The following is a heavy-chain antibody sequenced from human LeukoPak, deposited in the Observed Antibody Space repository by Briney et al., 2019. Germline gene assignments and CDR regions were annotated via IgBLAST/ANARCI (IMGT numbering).Heavy chain of an antibody. J-gene: IGHJ4*02. CDR1: GYKFTDDY. CDR3: TPTAEAYTSWWKV. Sequence: ASVKVSCKASGYKFTDDYMHWVRQAPGQGLEFMGWINPDSGFTNYAQKFKGRVTMTRDTSISTAYLEVRSLTSDDTAVYYCTPTAEAYTSWWKVWGQGTLVTVSS. CDR2: INPDSGFT. D-gene: IGHD3-16*01. V-gene: IGHV1-2*02.